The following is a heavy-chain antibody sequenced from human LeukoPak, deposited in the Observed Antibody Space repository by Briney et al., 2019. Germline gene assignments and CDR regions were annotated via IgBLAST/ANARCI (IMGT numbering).Heavy chain of an antibody. J-gene: IGHJ4*02. D-gene: IGHD3-22*01. CDR1: GGTFSNYA. V-gene: IGHV1-69*13. CDR2: IIPNFGTP. Sequence: ASVKVSCKTSGGTFSNYAINWVRQAPGQGLEWMGGIIPNFGTPNYAQKFQGRVTITADESTSTAYVDLSSLRSEDTAVYYCAAGLYYYESSGYYFYYWGQGTLVTVSS. CDR3: AAGLYYYESSGYYFYY.